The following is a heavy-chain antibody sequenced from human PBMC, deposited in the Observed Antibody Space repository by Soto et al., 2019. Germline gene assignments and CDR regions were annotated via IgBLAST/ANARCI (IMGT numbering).Heavy chain of an antibody. V-gene: IGHV1-18*01. D-gene: IGHD3-22*01. CDR2: ISAYNGNT. J-gene: IGHJ4*02. Sequence: ASVKVSCKASGYTFTSYGISWVRQAPGQGLEWMGWISAYNGNTNYAQKLQGRVTMTTDTSTSTAYMELRSLRSDDTAVYYCAISGYYDSSGFAFDYWGQGTLVTVSS. CDR1: GYTFTSYG. CDR3: AISGYYDSSGFAFDY.